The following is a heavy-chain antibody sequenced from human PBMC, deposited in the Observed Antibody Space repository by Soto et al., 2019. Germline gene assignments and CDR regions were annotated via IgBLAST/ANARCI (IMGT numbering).Heavy chain of an antibody. V-gene: IGHV3-23*01. CDR3: AKENRRGYCSGGICYGYFDY. CDR1: GFTFSNYA. CDR2: IRGSGDST. D-gene: IGHD2-15*01. Sequence: EVQLLESGGGLVQPGGSLRLSCTASGFTFSNYAMSWVRQAPGKGLEWVSTIRGSGDSTNYADSMKGQFAISRDNSNNMLYVQMDSLRVEDTAVYYCAKENRRGYCSGGICYGYFDYWGQGTLVTVSS. J-gene: IGHJ4*02.